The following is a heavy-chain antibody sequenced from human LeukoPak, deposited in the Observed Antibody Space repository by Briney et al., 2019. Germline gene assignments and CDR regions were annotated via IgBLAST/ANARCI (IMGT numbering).Heavy chain of an antibody. CDR3: AREYCSGGSCYGAFDI. D-gene: IGHD2-15*01. J-gene: IGHJ3*02. V-gene: IGHV4-59*01. CDR2: IYYSGST. Sequence: PSETLPLTCTVSGGSISSYYWSWIRQPPGKGLEWIGYIYYSGSTNYNPSLKSRVTISVDTSKYQFSLKLSSVTAADTAVYYCAREYCSGGSCYGAFDIWGQGTMVTVSS. CDR1: GGSISSYY.